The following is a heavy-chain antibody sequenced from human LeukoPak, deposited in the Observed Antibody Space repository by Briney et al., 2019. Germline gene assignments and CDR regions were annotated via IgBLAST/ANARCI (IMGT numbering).Heavy chain of an antibody. CDR2: INPSGGST. CDR1: GYTFTSYY. V-gene: IGHV1-46*01. Sequence: ASVKVSCKASGYTFTSYYLHWVRQAPGQELEWMGIINPSGGSTTYRQKFQGRVTMTRDTSTSTVYMELSSLRSEDTAVYYCARDRLTTVTTSTPFDYWGQGTLVTVSS. D-gene: IGHD4-17*01. J-gene: IGHJ4*02. CDR3: ARDRLTTVTTSTPFDY.